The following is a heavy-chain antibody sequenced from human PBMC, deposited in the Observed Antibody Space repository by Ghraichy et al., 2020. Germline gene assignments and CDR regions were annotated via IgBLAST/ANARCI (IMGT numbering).Heavy chain of an antibody. V-gene: IGHV3-21*01. D-gene: IGHD6-13*01. CDR3: ARDGGSWSPWYFDY. J-gene: IGHJ4*02. CDR1: GFTFSSYS. Sequence: GESLNISCAASGFTFSSYSMNWVRQAPGKGLEWVSFISSSSSDIYYADSVEGRFTISRDNAKNSLYLQMNSLRAEDTALYNCARDGGSWSPWYFDYWGQGTLVTVSS. CDR2: ISSSSSDI.